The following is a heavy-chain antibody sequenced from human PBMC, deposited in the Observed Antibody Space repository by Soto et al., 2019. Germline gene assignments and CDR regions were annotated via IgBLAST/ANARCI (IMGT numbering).Heavy chain of an antibody. Sequence: LRLSCAASGFTFSSYWMHWVRQAPGKGLVWVSRINSDGSSTSYADSVKGRFTISRDNAKNTLYLQMNSLRAEDTAVYYCARRSKYSSGPYHYWGQGTLVTVSS. D-gene: IGHD6-19*01. CDR3: ARRSKYSSGPYHY. V-gene: IGHV3-74*01. CDR1: GFTFSSYW. J-gene: IGHJ4*02. CDR2: INSDGSST.